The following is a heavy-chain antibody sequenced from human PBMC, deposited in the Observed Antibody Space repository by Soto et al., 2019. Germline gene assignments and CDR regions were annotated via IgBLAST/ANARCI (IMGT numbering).Heavy chain of an antibody. V-gene: IGHV3-30-3*01. Sequence: GGSLRLSCAASGSTFSSYAMHWVRQAPGKGLEWVAVISYDGSNKYYADSVKGRFTISRDNSKNTLYLQMNSLRAEDTAVYYCARATKESGYSYGTPYYYYYGMDVWGQGTTVTVSS. CDR2: ISYDGSNK. CDR1: GSTFSSYA. CDR3: ARATKESGYSYGTPYYYYYGMDV. J-gene: IGHJ6*02. D-gene: IGHD5-18*01.